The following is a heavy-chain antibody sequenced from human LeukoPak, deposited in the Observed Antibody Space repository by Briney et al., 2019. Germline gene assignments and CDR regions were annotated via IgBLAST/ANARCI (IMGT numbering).Heavy chain of an antibody. Sequence: PSETLSLTCTVSGGSISSYYWSWIRQPAGKGLEWIGRIYTSGSTNYNPSLKSRVTMSVDTSKNQFSLKLSSVTAADTAVYYYARLGPRTTAKGYYMDVWGKGTTVTVSS. D-gene: IGHD2/OR15-2a*01. J-gene: IGHJ6*03. V-gene: IGHV4-4*07. CDR1: GGSISSYY. CDR3: ARLGPRTTAKGYYMDV. CDR2: IYTSGST.